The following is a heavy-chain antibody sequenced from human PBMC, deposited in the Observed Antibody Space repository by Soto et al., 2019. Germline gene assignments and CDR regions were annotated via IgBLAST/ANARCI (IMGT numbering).Heavy chain of an antibody. Sequence: QVQLLQSGAAVRKPGASVTVSCKASNDSLSSHFIHWVRQAPGEGLEWMGIINPGPNSAGYSKEFQGRLTLTSDMPSRAVYMQLSNLRSDDTAVYYCAGASSRVSSVVAAYWGQGALVTVSS. CDR2: INPGPNSA. CDR1: NDSLSSHF. V-gene: IGHV1-46*01. J-gene: IGHJ4*02. CDR3: AGASSRVSSVVAAY. D-gene: IGHD2-15*01.